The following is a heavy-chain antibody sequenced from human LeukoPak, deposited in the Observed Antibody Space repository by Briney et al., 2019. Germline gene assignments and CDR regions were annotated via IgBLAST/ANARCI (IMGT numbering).Heavy chain of an antibody. D-gene: IGHD1-26*01. CDR3: AKDKGLSGSYYFDY. Sequence: GGSLRLSCAASGFTFDDYAMPWVRHAPGKGLEWVSGISWNSGSIGYADSVKGRFTISRDNAKNSLYLQMNSLRAEDTALYYCAKDKGLSGSYYFDYWGQGTLVTVSS. CDR1: GFTFDDYA. V-gene: IGHV3-9*01. J-gene: IGHJ4*02. CDR2: ISWNSGSI.